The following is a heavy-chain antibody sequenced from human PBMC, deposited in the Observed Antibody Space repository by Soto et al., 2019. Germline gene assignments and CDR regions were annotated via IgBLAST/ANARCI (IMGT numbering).Heavy chain of an antibody. V-gene: IGHV3-74*01. CDR1: GFTFSTYW. D-gene: IGHD1-26*01. CDR2: ISGGGTST. J-gene: IGHJ4*02. Sequence: GGSLRLSCAASGFTFSTYWMHWVRQAPGKGLVWVSRISGGGTSTSYADSVKGRFTISRDNAKNTFHLQMNTLRAEDTAVYYCASQVGPPTYYWNYWGQGTLVTVSS. CDR3: ASQVGPPTYYWNY.